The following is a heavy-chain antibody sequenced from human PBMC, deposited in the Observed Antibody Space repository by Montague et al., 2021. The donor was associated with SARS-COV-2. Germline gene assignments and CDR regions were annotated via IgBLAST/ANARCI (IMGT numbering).Heavy chain of an antibody. V-gene: IGHV4-39*01. CDR2: IYYSGST. D-gene: IGHD5-24*01. J-gene: IGHJ4*02. CDR3: ARHSRRWLPLIAPFFDY. Sequence: SETLSLTCTVSGGSISSSSYYWGWIRQPPGKGLEWIGSIYYSGSTYYNPSLNSRVTISVDTSKNQFSLKLSSVTAADTAVYYCARHSRRWLPLIAPFFDYWGQGTLVTVSS. CDR1: GGSISSSSYY.